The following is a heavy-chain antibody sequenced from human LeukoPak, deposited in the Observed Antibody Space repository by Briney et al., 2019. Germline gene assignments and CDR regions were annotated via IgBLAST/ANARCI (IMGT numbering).Heavy chain of an antibody. D-gene: IGHD3-10*01. CDR1: GFTFSSYW. CDR3: ARTLWFGELFKWFDP. V-gene: IGHV3-7*01. Sequence: PGGSLRLSCAASGFTFSSYWMSWVRQAPGKGLEWVANIKQDGSEKYYVDSVKGRFTISRDNAKNSLYLQMNSLRAEDTAVYYCARTLWFGELFKWFDPWGQGTLVTVSS. J-gene: IGHJ5*02. CDR2: IKQDGSEK.